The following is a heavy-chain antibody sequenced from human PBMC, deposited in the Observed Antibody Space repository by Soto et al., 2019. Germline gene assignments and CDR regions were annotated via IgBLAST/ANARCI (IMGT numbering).Heavy chain of an antibody. CDR1: GYPFTSYD. CDR3: ARDPVAGHFDN. Sequence: QVQLVQSGGEVRKAGASVRVSCKTSGYPFTSYDISWVRQAPGQGLEWMGWINPYNGDTNYTQTFQGRVTMTKDTSTTTVYMELRSLKFDDTDVYFCARDPVAGHFDNWGQGTLVTVSS. CDR2: INPYNGDT. D-gene: IGHD6-19*01. J-gene: IGHJ4*02. V-gene: IGHV1-18*04.